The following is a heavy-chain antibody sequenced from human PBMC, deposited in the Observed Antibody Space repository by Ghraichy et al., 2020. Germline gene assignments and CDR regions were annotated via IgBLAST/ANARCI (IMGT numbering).Heavy chain of an antibody. D-gene: IGHD6-6*01. CDR1: GFTFSDYW. CDR3: ARCRRRPFYFDY. J-gene: IGHJ4*02. V-gene: IGHV3-7*03. CDR2: IKQDGSEQ. Sequence: GGSLRLSCAASGFTFSDYWMSWVRQAPGKGLEWVAHIKQDGSEQSYVDSVRGRFTISRDNAKNSLYLHMNNLRAEDTAVYYCARCRRRPFYFDYWGQGTLVPVSP.